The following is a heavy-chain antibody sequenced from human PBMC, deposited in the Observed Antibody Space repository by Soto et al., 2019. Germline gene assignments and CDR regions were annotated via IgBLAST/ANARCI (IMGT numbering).Heavy chain of an antibody. CDR3: AGDLDIAAHGPNGMDV. V-gene: IGHV3-11*01. CDR2: ISSSGSTI. J-gene: IGHJ6*02. D-gene: IGHD6-13*01. CDR1: GFTFSDYY. Sequence: QVQLVESGGGLVKPGGSLRLSCAASGFTFSDYYMSWIRQAPGKGLEWVSYISSSGSTIYYADPVKGRFTISRDHAKNSLYRQKNSLRAVYTGVYYFAGDLDIAAHGPNGMDVWGQGTTVTVSS.